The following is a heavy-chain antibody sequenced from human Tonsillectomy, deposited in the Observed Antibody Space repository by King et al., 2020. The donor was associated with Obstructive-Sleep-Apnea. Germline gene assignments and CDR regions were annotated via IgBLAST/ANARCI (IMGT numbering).Heavy chain of an antibody. CDR1: GYTFTSYG. Sequence: QLVHSGAEVKKPGASGKVSCKASGYTFTSYGISWVRQDPGQGLEWVGWTSAYNGHKNYAQKLQVKVTMTTDTSTRTAYIELRSLRSDDTAVYYCSRSSGYSYALDAFDIWGQGTMVTVSS. CDR2: TSAYNGHK. CDR3: SRSSGYSYALDAFDI. J-gene: IGHJ3*02. D-gene: IGHD5-18*01. V-gene: IGHV1-18*04.